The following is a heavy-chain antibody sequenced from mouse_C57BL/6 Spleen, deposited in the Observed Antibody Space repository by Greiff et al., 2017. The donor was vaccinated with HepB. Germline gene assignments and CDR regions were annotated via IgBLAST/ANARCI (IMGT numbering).Heavy chain of an antibody. Sequence: EVMLVESGGGLVKPGGSLKLSCAASGFTFSDYGMHWVRQAPEKGLEWVAYISSGSSTIYYADTVKGRFTISRDNAKNTLFLQMTSLRSEDTAMYYCARRDDGYDYFDYWGQGTTLTVSS. CDR1: GFTFSDYG. V-gene: IGHV5-17*01. CDR3: ARRDDGYDYFDY. D-gene: IGHD2-3*01. J-gene: IGHJ2*01. CDR2: ISSGSSTI.